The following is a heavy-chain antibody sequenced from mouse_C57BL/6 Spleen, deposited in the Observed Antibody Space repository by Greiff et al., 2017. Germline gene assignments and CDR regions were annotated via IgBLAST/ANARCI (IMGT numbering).Heavy chain of an antibody. Sequence: EVNLVESGGGLVKPGGSLKLSCAASGFTFSSYAMSWVRQTPEKRLEWVATISDGGSYTYYPDNVKGRFTISRDNAKNNLYLQMSHLKSEDTAMYYCARDEGSPYYFDYWGQGTTLTVSS. CDR1: GFTFSSYA. CDR3: ARDEGSPYYFDY. J-gene: IGHJ2*01. CDR2: ISDGGSYT. V-gene: IGHV5-4*01.